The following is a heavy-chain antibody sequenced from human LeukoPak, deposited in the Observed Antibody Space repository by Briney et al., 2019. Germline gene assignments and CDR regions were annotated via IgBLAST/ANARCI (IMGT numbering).Heavy chain of an antibody. V-gene: IGHV4-34*01. CDR3: VRDPPDY. CDR1: GGSFSGYY. J-gene: IGHJ4*02. Sequence: SETLSLTSAVYGGSFSGYYWSWIRQPPRKGLEWIGEINHRGSTNYNPSLKSRVTISVDTSKNQFSLKLTSVTATDTAVYYCVRDPPDYWGQGTLVTVSS. CDR2: INHRGST.